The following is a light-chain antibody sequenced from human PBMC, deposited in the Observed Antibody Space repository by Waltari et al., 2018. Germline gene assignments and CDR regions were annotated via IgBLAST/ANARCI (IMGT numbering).Light chain of an antibody. CDR2: EVT. J-gene: IGLJ1*01. CDR3: SSYAGSSTYV. CDR1: SGDVGNYNY. Sequence: QSALTQPPSASGSPGQSVTVSCTGTSGDVGNYNYVSWYQQYPGKAPKLIIYEVTKRPYGVPDRFAGSKSGKTAALTVSGLRAEDEADYYCSSYAGSSTYVFGSGTKVTVL. V-gene: IGLV2-8*01.